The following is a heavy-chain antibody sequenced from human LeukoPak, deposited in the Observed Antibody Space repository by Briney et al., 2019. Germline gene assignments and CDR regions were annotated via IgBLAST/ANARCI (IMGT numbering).Heavy chain of an antibody. Sequence: PGGSLRLSCAASGFTFSSYSMNWVRQAPGKGLERVSSISSSSSYIYYADSVKGRFTISRDNAKNSLYLQMNSLRAEDTAVYYCARDSKGPDYAFWSGEYYFDYWGQGTLVAVSS. V-gene: IGHV3-21*01. D-gene: IGHD3-3*01. J-gene: IGHJ4*02. CDR2: ISSSSSYI. CDR1: GFTFSSYS. CDR3: ARDSKGPDYAFWSGEYYFDY.